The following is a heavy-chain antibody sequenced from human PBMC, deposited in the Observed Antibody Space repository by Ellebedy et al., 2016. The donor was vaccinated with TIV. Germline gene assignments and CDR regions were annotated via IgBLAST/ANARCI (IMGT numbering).Heavy chain of an antibody. J-gene: IGHJ4*02. CDR1: GGSISRGGYS. Sequence: SETLSLXCTVSGGSISRGGYSWSWIRQPAGKGLEWIGRVYTSGRTNYNPSLKSRITMSLDTSKNQFSLRLSSVTAADTAVYYCARDLYYYDTSGTICYFDSWGQGTLVTVSS. CDR2: VYTSGRT. D-gene: IGHD3-22*01. CDR3: ARDLYYYDTSGTICYFDS. V-gene: IGHV4-61*02.